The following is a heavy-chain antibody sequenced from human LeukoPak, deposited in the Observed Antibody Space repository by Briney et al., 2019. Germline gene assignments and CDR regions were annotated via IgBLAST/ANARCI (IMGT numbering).Heavy chain of an antibody. CDR2: INPKSGVT. CDR1: GYSFTGYY. J-gene: IGHJ4*02. V-gene: IGHV1-2*02. CDR3: ARGSYCGGDCPDS. D-gene: IGHD2-21*02. Sequence: ASVKVSCKASGYSFTGYYLHWVRQAPGQGLEWMGWINPKSGVTNYAQRFQGRVTMTRDTSISTAYMELSSLRFDDTAVYYCARGSYCGGDCPDSWGQGTLVTVSS.